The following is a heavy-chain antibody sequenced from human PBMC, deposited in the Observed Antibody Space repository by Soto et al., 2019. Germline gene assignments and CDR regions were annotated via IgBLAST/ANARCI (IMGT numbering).Heavy chain of an antibody. J-gene: IGHJ4*01. D-gene: IGHD3-16*01. CDR1: GYTFTAYY. CDR3: AKDEGGIFDS. Sequence: ASVKFSCKTSGYTFTAYYIHWVRQAPGQGLEWMGFIFPNSGGSTTSAQQFEGRVTMTRDSSISTAYLELSGLTPDDTAVYYCAKDEGGIFDSWGQGTLVTVSS. CDR2: IFPNSGGST. V-gene: IGHV1-2*02.